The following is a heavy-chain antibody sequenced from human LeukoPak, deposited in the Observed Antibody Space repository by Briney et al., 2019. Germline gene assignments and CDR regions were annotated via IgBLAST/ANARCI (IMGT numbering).Heavy chain of an antibody. V-gene: IGHV1-46*01. CDR3: ARGSRFLDF. J-gene: IGHJ4*02. Sequence: GASVKVSFKASGYTFTSEYIHWVRQAPGQGLEWLGIINPSDGRTTYSPNFQDRVALTRDMSTSTVYMELSGLRSEDTALYYCARGSRFLDFWGQGTLVTVSS. CDR2: INPSDGRT. D-gene: IGHD2-2*01. CDR1: GYTFTSEY.